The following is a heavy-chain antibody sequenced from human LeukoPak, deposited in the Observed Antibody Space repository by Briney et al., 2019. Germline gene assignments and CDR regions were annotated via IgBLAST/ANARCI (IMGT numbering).Heavy chain of an antibody. D-gene: IGHD5-18*01. CDR1: GFTFRSYH. V-gene: IGHV3-48*03. J-gene: IGHJ3*02. CDR3: ARVLTGYGLAFDI. CDR2: IDSGGNSI. Sequence: GGSLRLSCAASGFTFRSYHMSWVRQAPGKGLEWISFIDSGGNSIFYADSVKGRFTISRDNAKNSLYLQMNSLRAEDTAVYYCARVLTGYGLAFDIWGQGTMVTVPS.